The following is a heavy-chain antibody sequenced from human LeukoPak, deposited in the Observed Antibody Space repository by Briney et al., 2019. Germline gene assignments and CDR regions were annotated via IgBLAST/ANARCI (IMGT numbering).Heavy chain of an antibody. J-gene: IGHJ6*02. Sequence: PSETLSLTCTVSGGSISSGGYYWSWIRQHPGKGLEWIGYIYYSGSTYYNPSLKSPIIISVDTSKNQFSLKLNSVTAADTAVYYCARLVTTYYYYGMDVWGQGTTVTVSS. CDR3: ARLVTTYYYYGMDV. D-gene: IGHD4-4*01. V-gene: IGHV4-31*01. CDR2: IYYSGST. CDR1: GGSISSGGYY.